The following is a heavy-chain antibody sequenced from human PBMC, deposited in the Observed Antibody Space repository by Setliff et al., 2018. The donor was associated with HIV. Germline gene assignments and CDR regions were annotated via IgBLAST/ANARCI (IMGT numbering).Heavy chain of an antibody. Sequence: AGAVKGPCKAAGYTFTTDSFTWVRQAPGQGLEWMGWISACNGNTNYAQKLQGRFTMTTDTSPSTAYMELRGLRTDDTAVYYCARGVYGWGDLGPVLDYWGQGTLVTVSS. CDR1: GYTFTTDS. CDR3: ARGVYGWGDLGPVLDY. V-gene: IGHV1-18*01. CDR2: ISACNGNT. D-gene: IGHD3-10*01. J-gene: IGHJ4*02.